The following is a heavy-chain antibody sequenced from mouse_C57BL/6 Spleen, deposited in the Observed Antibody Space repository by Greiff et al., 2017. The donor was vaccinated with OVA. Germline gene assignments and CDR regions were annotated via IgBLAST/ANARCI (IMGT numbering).Heavy chain of an antibody. CDR3: TRRGSSSAWFAY. CDR1: GFNIKDDY. CDR2: IDPENGDT. D-gene: IGHD1-1*01. J-gene: IGHJ3*01. Sequence: VQLQQSGAELVRPGASVKLSCTASGFNIKDDYMHWVKQRPEQGLEWIGWIDPENGDTEYASKFQGKATITADTSSNTAYLQLSSLTSEDTAVYYCTRRGSSSAWFAYWGQGTLVTVSA. V-gene: IGHV14-4*01.